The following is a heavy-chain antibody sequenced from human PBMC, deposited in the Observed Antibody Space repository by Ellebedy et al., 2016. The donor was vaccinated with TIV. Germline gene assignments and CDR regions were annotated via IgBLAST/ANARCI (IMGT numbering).Heavy chain of an antibody. J-gene: IGHJ3*02. CDR1: GFTFSSYA. V-gene: IGHV3-30*01. CDR2: ISYDGSNK. CDR3: ARDHIVVVPAANAFEI. Sequence: GESLKISCAASGFTFSSYAIHWVRQAPGKGLEWVAVISYDGSNKYYADSVKGRFTISRDNSKNTLYLQMNSLRAEDTAVYYCARDHIVVVPAANAFEIWGQGTMVTVSS. D-gene: IGHD2-2*01.